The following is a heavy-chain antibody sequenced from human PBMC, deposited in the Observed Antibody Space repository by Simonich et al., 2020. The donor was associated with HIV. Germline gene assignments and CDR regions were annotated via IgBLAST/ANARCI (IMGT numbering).Heavy chain of an antibody. D-gene: IGHD3-10*01. Sequence: QVQLVQSGAEVKKPGSSVKVSCKASGGTCSSFAISWVRQAPGLGREWVGGVIRIFGTANYAQMFQGRVTITADESTSTAYMELSSLRSEDTGIYYCARKGGGRGVYYFDYWGQGTLVTVSS. CDR3: ARKGGGRGVYYFDY. J-gene: IGHJ4*02. V-gene: IGHV1-69*13. CDR1: GGTCSSFA. CDR2: VIRIFGTA.